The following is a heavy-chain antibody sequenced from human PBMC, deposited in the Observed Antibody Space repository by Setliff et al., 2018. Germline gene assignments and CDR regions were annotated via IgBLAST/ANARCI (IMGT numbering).Heavy chain of an antibody. Sequence: GESLKISCKGSGYRFTTYWIGWVRQMPGKGLEWMGIVFSGDSDTRYSPSFQGQVTMSADKSISTAYLQLSSLKASDTAIYYCARRAVTAEYFQHWGHGTLVTVSA. J-gene: IGHJ1*01. D-gene: IGHD4-17*01. CDR2: VFSGDSDT. V-gene: IGHV5-51*01. CDR3: ARRAVTAEYFQH. CDR1: GYRFTTYW.